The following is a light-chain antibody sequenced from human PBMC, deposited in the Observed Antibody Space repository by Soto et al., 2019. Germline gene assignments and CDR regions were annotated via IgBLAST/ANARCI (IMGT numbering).Light chain of an antibody. Sequence: FVLTQSPVTLSLSPREGATLSCRASQSVGSTSLAWYQQKPGQAPRLLIYDTSSRATGIPARFSGSGSGTDFTLTISRLEPEDFAVYYCQQCGVSPWTFGQGTKVEI. CDR3: QQCGVSPWT. CDR1: QSVGSTS. CDR2: DTS. J-gene: IGKJ1*01. V-gene: IGKV3-20*01.